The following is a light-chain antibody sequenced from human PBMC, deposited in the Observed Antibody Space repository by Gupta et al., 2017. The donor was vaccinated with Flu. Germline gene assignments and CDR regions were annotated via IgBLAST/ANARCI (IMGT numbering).Light chain of an antibody. CDR3: HSYTGGTTPVV. J-gene: IGLJ2*01. CDR1: NSVIGAY. CDR2: EVN. Sequence: QAITISCTGSNSVIGAYVSWYQHHPGRVPKLMIYEVNNRPSGISNRFSGSKSGNTASLTITGLQAEDEADYYCHSYTGGTTPVVFGGGTKLTVL. V-gene: IGLV2-14*01.